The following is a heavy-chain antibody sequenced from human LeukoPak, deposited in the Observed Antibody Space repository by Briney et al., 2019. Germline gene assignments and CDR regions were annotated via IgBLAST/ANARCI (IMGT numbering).Heavy chain of an antibody. CDR3: AKDLVGLLAGRRLTFDY. D-gene: IGHD2-15*01. J-gene: IGHJ4*02. V-gene: IGHV3-30*02. Sequence: PGGSLRLSCAASGFTFSSYGMHWVRQAPGKRLEWVAFIRYDGSNKYYADSVKGRFTISRDNSKNTLYLQMNSLRAEDTAVYYCAKDLVGLLAGRRLTFDYWGQGTLVTVSS. CDR2: IRYDGSNK. CDR1: GFTFSSYG.